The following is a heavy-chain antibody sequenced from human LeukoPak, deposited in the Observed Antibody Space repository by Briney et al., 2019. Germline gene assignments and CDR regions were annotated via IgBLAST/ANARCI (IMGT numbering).Heavy chain of an antibody. J-gene: IGHJ4*02. Sequence: GGSLRLSCAASGFTFSNYAMHWVRQAPGKGLAWVAIISYNGINKYYADSMKGRFTISQDNSKNTLYLHMNSLRAEDTAVYYCARSAAAGRIVATFAYWGQGTLVTVSS. D-gene: IGHD5-12*01. CDR1: GFTFSNYA. V-gene: IGHV3-30*04. CDR3: ARSAAAGRIVATFAY. CDR2: ISYNGINK.